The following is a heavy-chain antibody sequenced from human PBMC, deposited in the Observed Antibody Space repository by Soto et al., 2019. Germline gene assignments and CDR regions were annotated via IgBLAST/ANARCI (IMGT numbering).Heavy chain of an antibody. D-gene: IGHD5-18*01. CDR1: GFTFSSYA. V-gene: IGHV3-23*01. CDR2: ISGSGGST. CDR3: AKDSPAERYSYGYRWFDP. J-gene: IGHJ5*02. Sequence: HPGGSLRLSCAASGFTFSSYAMSWVRQAPGKGLEWVSAISGSGGSTYYADSVKGRFTISRDNSKNTLYLQMNSLRAEDTAVYYCAKDSPAERYSYGYRWFDPWGQGTLVTVSS.